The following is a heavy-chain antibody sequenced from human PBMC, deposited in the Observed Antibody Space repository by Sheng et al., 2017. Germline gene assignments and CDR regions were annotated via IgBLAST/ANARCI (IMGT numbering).Heavy chain of an antibody. Sequence: EVQLVESGGGLVQPGGSLRLSCAASGFTFSSYWMHWVRQAPGKGLVWVSRINSDGSSTSYADSVKGRFTISRDNAKNTLYLQMNSLRAEDTAVYYCAKAGGYNYLGSWGWFDPWGQGTLVTVSS. D-gene: IGHD5-12*01. CDR1: GFTFSSYW. V-gene: IGHV3-74*01. CDR3: AKAGGYNYLGSWGWFDP. J-gene: IGHJ5*02. CDR2: INSDGSST.